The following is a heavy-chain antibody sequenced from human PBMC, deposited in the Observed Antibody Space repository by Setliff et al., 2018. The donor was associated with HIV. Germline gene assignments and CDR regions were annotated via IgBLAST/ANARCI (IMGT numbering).Heavy chain of an antibody. J-gene: IGHJ4*02. Sequence: GGSLRLSCAASGFTLDDYGMSWVRQARGKGLEWVSGINWNGGSTGYADSVRGRFTISKDIPNNSVYLQMHSLRAEDTATYYCARDGGEYWGQGTLVTVSS. V-gene: IGHV3-20*04. D-gene: IGHD3-16*01. CDR1: GFTLDDYG. CDR3: ARDGGEY. CDR2: INWNGGST.